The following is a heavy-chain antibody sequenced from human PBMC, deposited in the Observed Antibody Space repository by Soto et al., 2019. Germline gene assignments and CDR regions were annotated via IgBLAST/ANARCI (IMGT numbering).Heavy chain of an antibody. V-gene: IGHV1-8*01. CDR1: GYTFTSYD. Sequence: ASVKVSCKASGYTFTSYDSNWLIQATGQGLEWMGWMNPNSGNTGYAQKFQGRVTMTRNTSITTAYMELSSLRSEDTAVYYCAAWYSSGWYLFDYWGQGTLVTVS. CDR3: AAWYSSGWYLFDY. J-gene: IGHJ4*02. D-gene: IGHD6-19*01. CDR2: MNPNSGNT.